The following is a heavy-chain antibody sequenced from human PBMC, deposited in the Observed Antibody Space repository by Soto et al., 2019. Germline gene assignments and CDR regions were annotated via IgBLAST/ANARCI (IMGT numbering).Heavy chain of an antibody. CDR1: GGTFSSYD. CDR3: ARGTGSSWYSLTHNWFDP. J-gene: IGHJ5*02. Sequence: SVKVSCKASGGTFSSYDISWVRQAPGQGLEWMGGIIPIFGTANYAQKFQGRVTITADESTSTAYMALGSLRSDDTAVYYCARGTGSSWYSLTHNWFDPWGQGTLVTVSS. CDR2: IIPIFGTA. D-gene: IGHD6-13*01. V-gene: IGHV1-69*13.